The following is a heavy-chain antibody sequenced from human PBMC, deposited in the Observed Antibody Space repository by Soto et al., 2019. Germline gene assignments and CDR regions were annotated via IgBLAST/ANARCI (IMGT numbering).Heavy chain of an antibody. CDR2: ISAYNGNT. Sequence: QVQLVQSGAEVKKPGASVKVSCKASGYTFTSYGISWVRQAPGQGLEWMGWISAYNGNTNYAQKIQGRVTMTTDTSTSTAYMELRSLRSYVTAVYYCARDLGVVGATFCDWGMDVWGRGTTVTVSS. CDR1: GYTFTSYG. J-gene: IGHJ6*01. CDR3: ARDLGVVGATFCDWGMDV. D-gene: IGHD1-26*01. V-gene: IGHV1-18*01.